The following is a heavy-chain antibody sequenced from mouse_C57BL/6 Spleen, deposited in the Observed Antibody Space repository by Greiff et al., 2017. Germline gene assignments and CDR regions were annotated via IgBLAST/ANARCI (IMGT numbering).Heavy chain of an antibody. CDR2: IDPENGDT. Sequence: EVKVVESGAELVRPGASVKLSCTASGFNIKDDYMHWVKQRPEQGLEWIGWIDPENGDTEYASKFQGKATITADTSSNTAYLQLSSLTSEDTAVYYCTFISNYDYWGQGTTLTVSS. CDR1: GFNIKDDY. J-gene: IGHJ2*01. D-gene: IGHD2-5*01. V-gene: IGHV14-4*01. CDR3: TFISNYDY.